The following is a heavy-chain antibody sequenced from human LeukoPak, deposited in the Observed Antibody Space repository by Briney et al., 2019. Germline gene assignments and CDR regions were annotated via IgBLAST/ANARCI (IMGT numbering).Heavy chain of an antibody. J-gene: IGHJ4*02. D-gene: IGHD6-13*01. CDR1: GGSISSYY. V-gene: IGHV4-59*01. Sequence: SETLSLTCTVSGGSISSYYWSWIRQPPGKGLEWIGYVYYAGSTNYNPSLKSRVTISLDSSKNQFSLKLSSVTAADTAVYYCARGVVAAAGRTFDFWGQGTLVTVSS. CDR2: VYYAGST. CDR3: ARGVVAAAGRTFDF.